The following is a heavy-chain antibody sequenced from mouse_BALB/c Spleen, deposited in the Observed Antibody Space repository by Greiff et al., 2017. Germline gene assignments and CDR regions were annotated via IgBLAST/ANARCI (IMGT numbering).Heavy chain of an antibody. CDR2: ISSGSSTI. J-gene: IGHJ4*01. V-gene: IGHV5-17*02. D-gene: IGHD2-1*01. CDR1: GFTFSSFG. CDR3: ARSGGNYPYYYAMDY. Sequence: EVKLVESGGGLVQPGGSRKLSCAASGFTFSSFGMHWVRQAPEKGLEWVAYISSGSSTIYYADTVKGRFTISRDNPKNTLFLQMTSLRSEDTAMYYCARSGGNYPYYYAMDYWGQGTSVTVSS.